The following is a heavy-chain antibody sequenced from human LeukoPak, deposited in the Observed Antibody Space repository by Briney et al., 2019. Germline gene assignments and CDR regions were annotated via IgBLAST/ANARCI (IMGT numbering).Heavy chain of an antibody. CDR2: INPSGGST. V-gene: IGHV1-46*01. J-gene: IGHJ4*02. CDR1: GYTFTSYD. CDR3: ASDYGDKY. Sequence: ASVKVSCKASGYTFTSYDMHWVRQAPGQGLEWMGIINPSGGSTNYAQKFQGRVTMTRDTSISTAYMELSRLRSDDTAVYYCASDYGDKYWGQGNLVTVSS. D-gene: IGHD4-17*01.